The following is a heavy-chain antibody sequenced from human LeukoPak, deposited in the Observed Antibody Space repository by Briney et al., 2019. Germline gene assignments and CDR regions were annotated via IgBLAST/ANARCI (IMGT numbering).Heavy chain of an antibody. V-gene: IGHV3-7*04. CDR1: GFTFSSYW. CDR3: ARGRVYDSATLRDFDD. D-gene: IGHD5/OR15-5a*01. Sequence: GGSLRLSCAASGFTFSSYWMSWVRQAPGKGLQWVANINQDGSDIYYADSVEGRFTISRDNAKNSLYLQMNSLRAQDTAIYYCARGRVYDSATLRDFDDWGQGSLVTVSS. CDR2: INQDGSDI. J-gene: IGHJ4*02.